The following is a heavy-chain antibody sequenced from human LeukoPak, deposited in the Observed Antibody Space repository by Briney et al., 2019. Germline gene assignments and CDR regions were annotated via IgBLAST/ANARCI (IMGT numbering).Heavy chain of an antibody. D-gene: IGHD3-3*01. V-gene: IGHV4-34*01. J-gene: IGHJ4*02. Sequence: SETLSLTCAVYGGSFSGYYWSWIRQPPGKGLEWIGEINHSGSTNYNPSLKSRVTISVDTSKNQFSLKLSSVTAADTAVYYCAIYAYDFWSGHRYFDYWGQGTLVTVSS. CDR3: AIYAYDFWSGHRYFDY. CDR1: GGSFSGYY. CDR2: INHSGST.